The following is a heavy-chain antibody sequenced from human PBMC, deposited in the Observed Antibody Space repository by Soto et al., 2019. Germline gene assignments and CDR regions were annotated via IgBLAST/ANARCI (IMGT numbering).Heavy chain of an antibody. CDR1: GYTFTSYD. CDR3: ARAHPLPYYDFWSGYFVRYYYYYMDV. J-gene: IGHJ6*03. CDR2: MNPNSGNT. Sequence: GASVKVSCKASGYTFTSYDINWVRQATGQGLEWMGWMNPNSGNTGYAQKFQGRVTMTRNTSISTAYMELSSLRSEDTAVYYCARAHPLPYYDFWSGYFVRYYYYYMDVWGKGTTVTVSS. V-gene: IGHV1-8*01. D-gene: IGHD3-3*01.